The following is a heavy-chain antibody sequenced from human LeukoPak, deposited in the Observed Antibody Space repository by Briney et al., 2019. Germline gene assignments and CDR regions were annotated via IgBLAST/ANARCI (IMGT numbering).Heavy chain of an antibody. CDR3: AREGGDGYNYDY. V-gene: IGHV4-4*02. D-gene: IGHD5-24*01. CDR1: GGSISSSNW. CDR2: IYHSGST. Sequence: PSETLSLTCAVSGGSISSSNWWSWVRQPPGKGLEWIGEIYHSGSTNYNPSLKSRVTISVDTSKNQFSLKLSSVTAADTAVYYCAREGGDGYNYDYWGQGTLVTVSS. J-gene: IGHJ4*02.